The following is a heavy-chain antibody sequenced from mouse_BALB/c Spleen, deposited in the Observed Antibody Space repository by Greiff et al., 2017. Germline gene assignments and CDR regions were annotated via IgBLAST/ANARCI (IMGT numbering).Heavy chain of an antibody. Sequence: EVQLVESGGGLVQPKGSLKLSCAASGFTFNTNAMNWVSQDPGQGLEWVARIRSNSDDNATYYTDSVKDRFTISRDDSQSMLYLQMNNLNTEDTAMYYWVRGGYSYVVWYCDVWGAGTTVSVSS. J-gene: IGHJ1*01. V-gene: IGHV10S3*01. D-gene: IGHD2-12*01. CDR3: VRGGYSYVVWYCDV. CDR1: GFTFNTNA. CDR2: IRSNSDDNAT.